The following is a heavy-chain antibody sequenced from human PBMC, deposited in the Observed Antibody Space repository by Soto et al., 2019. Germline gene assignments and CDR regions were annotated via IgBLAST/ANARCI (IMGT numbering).Heavy chain of an antibody. CDR3: ARDSATMVRGVNYYYYGMDV. CDR1: GFTFSSYA. Sequence: QVQLVESGGGVVQPGRSLRLSCAASGFTFSSYAMHWVRQAPGKGLEWVAVISYDGSNKYYADPVKGRFTISRDNSKNTLYLQMNSLRAEDTAVYYCARDSATMVRGVNYYYYGMDVWGQGTTVTVSS. V-gene: IGHV3-30-3*01. D-gene: IGHD3-10*01. CDR2: ISYDGSNK. J-gene: IGHJ6*02.